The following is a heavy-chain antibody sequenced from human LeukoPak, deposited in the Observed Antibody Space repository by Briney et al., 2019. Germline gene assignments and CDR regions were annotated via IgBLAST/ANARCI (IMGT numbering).Heavy chain of an antibody. CDR1: GFTFSSYA. Sequence: VGCLRLSCAASGFTFSSYAMSWVRQAPGKGLEWVSAISGSGGSTYYADSVKGRFTISRDNSKNTLYLQMNSLRAEDTAVYYCAKDQRDIVGATGGGYWGQGTLVTVSS. V-gene: IGHV3-23*01. CDR2: ISGSGGST. CDR3: AKDQRDIVGATGGGY. D-gene: IGHD1-26*01. J-gene: IGHJ4*02.